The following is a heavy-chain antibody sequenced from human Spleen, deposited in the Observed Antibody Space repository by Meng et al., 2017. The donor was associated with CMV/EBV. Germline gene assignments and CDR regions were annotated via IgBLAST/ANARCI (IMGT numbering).Heavy chain of an antibody. J-gene: IGHJ6*02. CDR1: GFTFNHYY. CDR2: ISSSGSTI. Sequence: GESLKISCAASGFTFNHYYMSWIRQAPGKGLEWVSYISSSGSTIYYADSVKGRFTISRDNAKNSLYLQMDSLRAEDTAVYYCARDSTEYQLHSGMDVWGQGTTVTVSS. D-gene: IGHD2-2*01. CDR3: ARDSTEYQLHSGMDV. V-gene: IGHV3-11*04.